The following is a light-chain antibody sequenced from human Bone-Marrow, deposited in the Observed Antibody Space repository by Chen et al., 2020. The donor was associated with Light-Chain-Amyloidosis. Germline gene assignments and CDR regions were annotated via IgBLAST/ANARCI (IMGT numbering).Light chain of an antibody. CDR1: DLPTKY. V-gene: IGLV3-25*03. CDR2: RDT. CDR3: QSADSSGTYEVI. Sequence: SYELTQPPPVLVSPGQKARFTCSVDDLPTKYDYWYQQTPGQAPVLVIHRDTERPSGISDRFSGSSSGTTATLTISGVQAEDEADYHCQSADSSGTYEVIFGGGTKLTVL. J-gene: IGLJ2*01.